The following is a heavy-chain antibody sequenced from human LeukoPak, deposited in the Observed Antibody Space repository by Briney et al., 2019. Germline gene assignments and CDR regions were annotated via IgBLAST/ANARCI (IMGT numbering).Heavy chain of an antibody. CDR1: GYTFTSYG. V-gene: IGHV1-18*01. Sequence: ASVKVSCKASGYTFTSYGISWVRQAPGQGLEWMGWISAYNGNTNYAQKLQGRVTMTTDTSTSTAYMELRSLRSDDTAVYYCARDYSSGWYDYYYYYYMDVWGKGTTVTVPS. CDR2: ISAYNGNT. J-gene: IGHJ6*03. D-gene: IGHD6-19*01. CDR3: ARDYSSGWYDYYYYYYMDV.